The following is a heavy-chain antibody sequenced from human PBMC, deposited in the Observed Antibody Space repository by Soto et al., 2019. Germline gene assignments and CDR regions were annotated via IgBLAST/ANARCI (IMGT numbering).Heavy chain of an antibody. Sequence: EVQLLESGGGLVQPGGSLRLSCAASGFTFSSYAMSWVRQAPGKGLEWVSTISGSGGSTYYADSVKGRFTISRDNSKNTLYLQMNSLRAEDTAVYYCAKTGYYDSSGYYYGGYYFDYWGQGTLVTVSS. D-gene: IGHD3-22*01. J-gene: IGHJ4*02. V-gene: IGHV3-23*01. CDR2: ISGSGGST. CDR1: GFTFSSYA. CDR3: AKTGYYDSSGYYYGGYYFDY.